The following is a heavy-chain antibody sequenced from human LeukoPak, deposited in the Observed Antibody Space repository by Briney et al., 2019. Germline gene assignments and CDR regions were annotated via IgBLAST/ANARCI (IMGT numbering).Heavy chain of an antibody. CDR2: IYYSGST. V-gene: IGHV4-59*01. CDR3: ARQYYYDSSGYYKAAYDWFDP. Sequence: SETLSHTCTVSGGSISSYYWSWIRQPPGKGLEWIGYIYYSGSTNYNPSLKSRVTISVDTSKNQFSLKLSSVTAADTAVYYCARQYYYDSSGYYKAAYDWFDPWGQGTLVTVSS. J-gene: IGHJ5*02. CDR1: GGSISSYY. D-gene: IGHD3-22*01.